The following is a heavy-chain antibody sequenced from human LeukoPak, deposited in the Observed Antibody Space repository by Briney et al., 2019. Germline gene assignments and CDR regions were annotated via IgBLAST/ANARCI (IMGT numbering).Heavy chain of an antibody. Sequence: GGSLRLSCAASGFTVSSNYMNWVRQAPGKGLEWVSVIYSGGSTYYADSVKGRFTISRDNSKNTLYLQMNSLRAEDTAVYYCARVGGSGYYYVGYWGQGTLVTVSS. J-gene: IGHJ4*02. CDR3: ARVGGSGYYYVGY. CDR2: IYSGGST. D-gene: IGHD3-22*01. V-gene: IGHV3-53*01. CDR1: GFTVSSNY.